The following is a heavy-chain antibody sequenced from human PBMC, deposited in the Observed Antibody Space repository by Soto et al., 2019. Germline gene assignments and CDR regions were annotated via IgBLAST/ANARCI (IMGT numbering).Heavy chain of an antibody. J-gene: IGHJ5*02. CDR3: ARSGPITMVRMNWFDP. CDR1: GYTFTGYY. Sequence: ASVKVSCKASGYTFTGYYIHWVRQAPGQGLEWMGWINPNSGGTNYAQKFQGWVTMTRDTSISTAYMELSRLRSDDTAVYYCARSGPITMVRMNWFDPWGQGTLVTVSS. D-gene: IGHD3-10*01. CDR2: INPNSGGT. V-gene: IGHV1-2*04.